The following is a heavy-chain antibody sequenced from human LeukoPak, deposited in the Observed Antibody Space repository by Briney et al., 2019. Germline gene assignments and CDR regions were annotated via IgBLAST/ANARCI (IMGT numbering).Heavy chain of an antibody. CDR1: GFTFSSYT. CDR3: AKSMGGYYDSSGLSSFDY. D-gene: IGHD3-22*01. Sequence: GGFLRLSCAASGFTFSSYTMSWVRLAPGKGLEWVSAISGSGGSTYYADSVKGRFTISRDNSKNTLYLQMNSLRAEDTAVYYCAKSMGGYYDSSGLSSFDYWGQGTLVTVS. V-gene: IGHV3-23*01. CDR2: ISGSGGST. J-gene: IGHJ4*02.